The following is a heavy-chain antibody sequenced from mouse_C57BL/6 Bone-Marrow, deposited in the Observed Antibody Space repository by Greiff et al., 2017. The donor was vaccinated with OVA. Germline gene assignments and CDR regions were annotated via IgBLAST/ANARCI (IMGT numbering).Heavy chain of an antibody. V-gene: IGHV5-12*01. Sequence: EVQLVESGGGLVQPGGSLKLSCAASGFTFSDYYMYWVRQTPEKRLEWVAYISNGGGSTYYPDTVKGRFTISRDNAKNTLYLQMSRLKSEDTAMYYCAGRDDYDDFDYWGQGTTLTVSS. CDR2: ISNGGGST. CDR3: AGRDDYDDFDY. D-gene: IGHD2-4*01. CDR1: GFTFSDYY. J-gene: IGHJ2*01.